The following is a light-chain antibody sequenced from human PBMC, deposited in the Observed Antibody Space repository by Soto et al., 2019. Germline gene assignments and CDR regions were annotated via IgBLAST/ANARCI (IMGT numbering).Light chain of an antibody. J-gene: IGKJ2*01. V-gene: IGKV3-15*01. CDR3: QQYKNWPPTYT. CDR2: GAS. CDR1: QSVNSN. Sequence: EIVMTQSPATLSVSPGERATLSCRASQSVNSNLAWYQQKPGQAPRLLIYGASTRATGIPARFSGSGSETDFTHTISSLQSEDFAVYYCQQYKNWPPTYTFGQGTKLEIK.